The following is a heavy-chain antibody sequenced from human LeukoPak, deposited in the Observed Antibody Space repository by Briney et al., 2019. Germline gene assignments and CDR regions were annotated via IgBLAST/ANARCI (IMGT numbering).Heavy chain of an antibody. CDR2: IRYDGSNK. Sequence: GGSLRLSCAASGFTFSSYGMHWVRQVPGKGLEWVAFIRYDGSNKYYADSVKGRFTISRDNSKNTLYLQMNSLRAEDTAVYYCAKDHRDYDSSGYPEIDYWGQGTLVTVSS. D-gene: IGHD3-22*01. CDR3: AKDHRDYDSSGYPEIDY. J-gene: IGHJ4*02. V-gene: IGHV3-30*02. CDR1: GFTFSSYG.